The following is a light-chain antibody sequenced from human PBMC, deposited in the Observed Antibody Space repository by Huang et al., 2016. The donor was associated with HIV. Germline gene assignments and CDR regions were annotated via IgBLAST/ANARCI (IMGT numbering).Light chain of an antibody. J-gene: IGKJ2*01. CDR1: QGIRSY. V-gene: IGKV1-9*01. CDR2: AAS. CDR3: QQLDSYPYT. Sequence: IQLTQSPSSLSASVGDRVTLTCRASQGIRSYLAWYQQKPGKAHKLLISAASTLQSGVPSRFSGSGSGTDFTLTISSLQPEDFATYYCQQLDSYPYTFGQGTKLEIK.